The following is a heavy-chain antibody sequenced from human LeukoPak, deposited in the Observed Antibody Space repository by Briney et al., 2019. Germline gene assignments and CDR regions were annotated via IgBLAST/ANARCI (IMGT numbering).Heavy chain of an antibody. J-gene: IGHJ3*02. CDR1: GFTVSSNY. D-gene: IGHD6-19*01. Sequence: GGSLRLSCAASGFTVSSNYMSWVRQAPGKGPEWVSVIYSGGSTYYADSVKGRFTIPRDNSKNTLYLQMNSLRAEDTAVYYCARDSLGIAVAGTRDAFDIWGQGTMVTVSS. CDR3: ARDSLGIAVAGTRDAFDI. V-gene: IGHV3-66*01. CDR2: IYSGGST.